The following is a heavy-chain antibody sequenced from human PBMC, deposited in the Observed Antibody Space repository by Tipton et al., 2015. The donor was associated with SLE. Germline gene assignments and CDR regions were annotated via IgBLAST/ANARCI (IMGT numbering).Heavy chain of an antibody. D-gene: IGHD6-25*01. CDR1: GFTFRSYA. CDR3: ARDAASYYFDY. CDR2: ISYDGSNK. V-gene: IGHV3-30*04. Sequence: SLRLSCAASGFTFRSYAMNWVRQAPGKGLEWVAVISYDGSNKYYADSVKGRFTISRDNSKNTLYLQMNSLRVDDTAVYYCARDAASYYFDYWGQGTLVTVSS. J-gene: IGHJ4*02.